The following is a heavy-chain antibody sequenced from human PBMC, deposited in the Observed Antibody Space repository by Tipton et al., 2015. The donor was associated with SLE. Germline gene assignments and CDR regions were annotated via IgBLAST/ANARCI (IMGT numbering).Heavy chain of an antibody. CDR2: IYYSGDT. J-gene: IGHJ4*02. Sequence: TLSLTCSVSGGSMTGSYWSWVRQPPGRGLEWIGSIYYSGDTHYNPSLNSRVTMSADTSNNQFSLKLSSVTAADTAVYYCAGRGDLVVVTSYFDHWGQGTLVTVSS. D-gene: IGHD2-21*02. CDR3: AGRGDLVVVTSYFDH. V-gene: IGHV4-59*01. CDR1: GGSMTGSY.